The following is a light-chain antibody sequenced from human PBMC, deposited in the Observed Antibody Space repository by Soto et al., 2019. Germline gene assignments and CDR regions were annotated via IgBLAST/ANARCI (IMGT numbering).Light chain of an antibody. J-gene: IGKJ1*01. V-gene: IGKV1-8*01. CDR2: AAS. CDR1: QGISSY. CDR3: QQYDSYPWT. Sequence: AIRMTQSPSSFSASTGDRVTITCRASQGISSYLAWYQQKPGKAPKVLIYAASTLQSGVPSRFSGSGSGTDFTLTISSLQSEDFATYYCQQYDSYPWTFGQGTKVEIK.